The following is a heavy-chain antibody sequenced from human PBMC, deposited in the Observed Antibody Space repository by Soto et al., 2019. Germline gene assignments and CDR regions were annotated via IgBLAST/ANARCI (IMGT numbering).Heavy chain of an antibody. CDR2: VHYIGST. CDR3: ARQPSEWLFRVWWFDP. D-gene: IGHD3-3*01. CDR1: GGSFSSNSAY. J-gene: IGHJ5*02. V-gene: IGHV4-39*01. Sequence: HLQLQESGPGLVKPSETLSLTCTVSGGSFSSNSAYWAWIRQPPGKGLEWIGTVHYIGSTYYNPSLKSRVTMSVDTSNNQFSLKLHSVTAADTAVYYCARQPSEWLFRVWWFDPWGLGTLVTVSS.